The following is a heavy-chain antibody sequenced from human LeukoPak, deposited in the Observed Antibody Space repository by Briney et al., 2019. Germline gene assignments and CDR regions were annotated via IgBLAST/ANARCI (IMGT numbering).Heavy chain of an antibody. CDR3: ATDTAMVPLDY. CDR1: GFTFSSYA. V-gene: IGHV3-23*01. D-gene: IGHD5-18*01. Sequence: GGSLRLSCAASGFTFSSYAMSWVRQAPGKGLEWVSAISGSGGSTYYADSVKGRFTISRDNSKNTLYLQINSLRAEDTAVYYCATDTAMVPLDYWGQGTLVTVSS. J-gene: IGHJ4*02. CDR2: ISGSGGST.